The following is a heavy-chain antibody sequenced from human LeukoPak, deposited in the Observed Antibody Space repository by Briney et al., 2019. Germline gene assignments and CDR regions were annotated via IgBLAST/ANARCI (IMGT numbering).Heavy chain of an antibody. V-gene: IGHV3-23*01. CDR2: ISGNGRST. CDR1: GFTFSNYA. D-gene: IGHD3-9*01. Sequence: GGSLRLSCAASGFTFSNYAMNWVRQAPGKGLEWVSVISGNGRSTYYADSVKGRFTISRDNFKNTLYLQMNSLGAEDTALYYCAKPNTVRYFDCLNYWGQGTLVTVSS. CDR3: AKPNTVRYFDCLNY. J-gene: IGHJ4*02.